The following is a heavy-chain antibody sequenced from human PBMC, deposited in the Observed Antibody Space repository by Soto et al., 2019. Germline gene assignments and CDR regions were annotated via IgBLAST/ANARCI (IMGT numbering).Heavy chain of an antibody. V-gene: IGHV1-58*01. D-gene: IGHD3-3*01. Sequence: GASVKVSCKASGFTFTSSAVQWVRQARGQRLEWIGWIVVGSGNTNYAQKFQERVTITRDMSTSTAYMELSSLRSEDTAVYYCAAGPLFGVPYPSYFDYGGQGTLVTVAS. CDR1: GFTFTSSA. CDR3: AAGPLFGVPYPSYFDY. J-gene: IGHJ4*02. CDR2: IVVGSGNT.